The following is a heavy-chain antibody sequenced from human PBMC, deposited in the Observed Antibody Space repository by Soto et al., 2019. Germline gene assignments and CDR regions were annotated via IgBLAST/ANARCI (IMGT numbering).Heavy chain of an antibody. CDR2: IYYSGST. Sequence: QLQLQESGPGLVKPSETLSLTCTVSGGSISSSSYYWGWIRQPPGKGLEWIGSIYYSGSTYYNPSLKSRVTISVDTSKNQFSLKLSSVTAADTAVYYCARLRLPGLFDYLGQGTLVTVSS. CDR3: ARLRLPGLFDY. V-gene: IGHV4-39*01. J-gene: IGHJ4*02. D-gene: IGHD1-1*01. CDR1: GGSISSSSYY.